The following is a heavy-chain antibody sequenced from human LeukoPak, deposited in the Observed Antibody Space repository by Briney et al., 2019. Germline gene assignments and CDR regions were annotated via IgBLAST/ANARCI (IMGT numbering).Heavy chain of an antibody. CDR1: GFTFSNYA. CDR3: ARDQDSYGFGHSVY. J-gene: IGHJ4*02. CDR2: ISGSGGST. V-gene: IGHV3-23*01. Sequence: PGGSLRLSCAASGFTFSNYAMSWVRQAPGKGLEWVSAISGSGGSTYYADSVKGRFTISRDNSKNTLYLQMNSLRAEDTAVYYCARDQDSYGFGHSVYWGQGTLVTVSS. D-gene: IGHD5-18*01.